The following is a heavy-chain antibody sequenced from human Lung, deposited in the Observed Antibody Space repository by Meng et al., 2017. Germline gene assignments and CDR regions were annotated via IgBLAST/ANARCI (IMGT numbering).Heavy chain of an antibody. J-gene: IGHJ4*02. V-gene: IGHV4-4*02. Sequence: QGQRQESGPGLVKPSGTLSITRGVSGGSISSSNWWSWVRQPPGKGLEWIGEIYHSGGTKYNPSLKSRVTISVDKSKNQFSLKLSSVTAADTAVYYCARGLGEAVVPRTMFDYWGQGTLVTVSS. CDR3: ARGLGEAVVPRTMFDY. CDR2: IYHSGGT. CDR1: GGSISSSNW. D-gene: IGHD2-2*01.